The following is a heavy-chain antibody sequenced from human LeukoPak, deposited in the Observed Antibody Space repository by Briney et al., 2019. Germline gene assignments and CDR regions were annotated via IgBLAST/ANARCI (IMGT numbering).Heavy chain of an antibody. V-gene: IGHV4-34*01. CDR2: INHSGST. Sequence: SETLSLTCAVYGGSFSGYYWSWIRQPPGKGLEWIGEINHSGSTNYNPSLKSRVTISVDTSKNQFSLKLSSVTAADTAVYYCASYAKDIVVLPAASIYWYFDLWSRGTLVTVSS. J-gene: IGHJ2*01. CDR1: GGSFSGYY. D-gene: IGHD2-2*01. CDR3: ASYAKDIVVLPAASIYWYFDL.